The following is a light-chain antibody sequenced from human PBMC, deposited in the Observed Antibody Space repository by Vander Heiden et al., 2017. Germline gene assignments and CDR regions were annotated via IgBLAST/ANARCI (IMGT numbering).Light chain of an antibody. V-gene: IGKV2-28*01. CDR2: LGS. CDR3: MQALKTSPLT. CDR1: QSLLHSNGYNY. J-gene: IGKJ4*01. Sequence: DILMTQSPISLPLTPGEPVSISCRSSQSLLHSNGYNYLDWDLERPGQSPQLLIYLGSNRASGVPNRFSGSGSGTDFTLKISRVEAEDVGVYYCMQALKTSPLTLGGGTKVESK.